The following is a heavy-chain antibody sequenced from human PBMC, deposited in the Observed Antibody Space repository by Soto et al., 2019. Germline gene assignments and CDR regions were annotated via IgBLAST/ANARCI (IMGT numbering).Heavy chain of an antibody. CDR1: GYTFSGYY. D-gene: IGHD2-2*02. Sequence: QEQLVQSGAEVKKPGASVKVSCKASGYTFSGYYIHWLRQAPGQGLEWMGWINPNSGGTNYAQKFQGRVTVTMDTPTITAYRELSRLTSDDTAVYYCARSLTEGYCTITGCYTRPLYGMDVWGQGTTVTVSS. CDR2: INPNSGGT. J-gene: IGHJ6*02. V-gene: IGHV1-2*02. CDR3: ARSLTEGYCTITGCYTRPLYGMDV.